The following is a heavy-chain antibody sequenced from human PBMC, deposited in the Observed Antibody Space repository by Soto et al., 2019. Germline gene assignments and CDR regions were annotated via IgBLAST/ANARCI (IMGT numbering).Heavy chain of an antibody. V-gene: IGHV3-7*04. D-gene: IGHD3-10*01. J-gene: IGHJ4*02. CDR1: GFTFSSHW. CDR2: IKQDGSEM. CDR3: SRGDGGSSGGAY. Sequence: EVQFVESGGGLVQPGGSLSLSCVASGFTFSSHWMTWVRQAPGKGLEWVAHIKQDGSEMHYLDSVKGRFTISRDNAKNSLYLQMNSLRDEDTAVYYCSRGDGGSSGGAYWGQGILVTVSS.